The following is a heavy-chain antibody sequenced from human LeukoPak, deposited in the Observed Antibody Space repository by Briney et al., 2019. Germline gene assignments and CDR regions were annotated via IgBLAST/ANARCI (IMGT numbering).Heavy chain of an antibody. CDR2: INHSGST. D-gene: IGHD3-3*01. J-gene: IGHJ5*02. V-gene: IGHV4-34*01. CDR3: ARASGRYYDFWSGYATGFDP. CDR1: GGSFSDYY. Sequence: SETLSLTCAVYGGSFSDYYWSWIRQPPGKGLEWIGEINHSGSTNYNPSLKSRVTISVDTSKNQFSLKLSSVTAADTAVYYCARASGRYYDFWSGYATGFDPWGQGTLVTVSS.